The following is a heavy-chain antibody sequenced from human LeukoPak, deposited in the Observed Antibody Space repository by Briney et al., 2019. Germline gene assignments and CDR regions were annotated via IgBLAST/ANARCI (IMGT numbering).Heavy chain of an antibody. CDR1: GFTLSSYI. Sequence: PGGSLRLSCAASGFTLSSYIMNWVRQAPGKGLEWFSLIYSAGDKYYADSVKGRFTISRDNFKNTLYLQMDSLRAEDTAVYHCARAALEFDNSGRGCWGRGTLVTVSS. CDR2: IYSAGDK. J-gene: IGHJ4*02. V-gene: IGHV3-66*01. CDR3: ARAALEFDNSGRGC. D-gene: IGHD3-22*01.